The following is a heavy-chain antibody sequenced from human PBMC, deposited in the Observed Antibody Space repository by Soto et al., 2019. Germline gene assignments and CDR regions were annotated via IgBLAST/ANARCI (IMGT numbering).Heavy chain of an antibody. D-gene: IGHD3-22*01. Sequence: GASVKVSCKASGYNFFTYGINWVRQAPGQGLDWMGRINTYNGDTNFAQKVQGRIILTTDTSTSTAYMELRSLTSDDTAVYYCAKGAPSYYDSRGGNWFDPWGQGTLVTVSS. CDR1: GYNFFTYG. CDR3: AKGAPSYYDSRGGNWFDP. CDR2: INTYNGDT. J-gene: IGHJ5*02. V-gene: IGHV1-18*01.